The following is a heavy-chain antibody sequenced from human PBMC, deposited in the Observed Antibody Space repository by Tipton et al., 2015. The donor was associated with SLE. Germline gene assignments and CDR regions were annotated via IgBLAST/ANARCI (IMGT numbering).Heavy chain of an antibody. V-gene: IGHV3-43*01. D-gene: IGHD2-2*01. CDR2: ISRDSSYT. J-gene: IGHJ4*02. Sequence: SLRLSCAASGFSFDDFTMHWVRQSTRKGLEWVSLISRDSSYTSYADSAKGRFTISRDNSKNSLYLQMDSLRIVDTALYYCVKGRPGGFDYWGQGAPVAVSS. CDR3: VKGRPGGFDY. CDR1: GFSFDDFT.